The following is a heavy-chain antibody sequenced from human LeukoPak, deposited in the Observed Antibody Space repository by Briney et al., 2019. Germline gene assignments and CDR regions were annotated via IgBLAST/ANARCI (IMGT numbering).Heavy chain of an antibody. Sequence: GGSLRLSCAASGFTFSNYEMNWVRQAPGKGLEGVSYISSSGSTIYYADSVKGRFTISRDNAKNSLYLQMNSLRAEDTAVYYCAGGGGYYYYMDVWGKGTTVTVSS. CDR1: GFTFSNYE. J-gene: IGHJ6*03. CDR3: AGGGGYYYYMDV. V-gene: IGHV3-48*03. D-gene: IGHD3-16*01. CDR2: ISSSGSTI.